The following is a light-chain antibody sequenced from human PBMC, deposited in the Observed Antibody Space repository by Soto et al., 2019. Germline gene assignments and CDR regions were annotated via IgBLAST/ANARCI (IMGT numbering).Light chain of an antibody. Sequence: QSVLTPPPSVSGAPGQRGTISCTGSSSHIGAGYDVNWYQQLPGRAPKLLIYANSNRPSGVPDRFSGSRSGTSAPLAITGLQAEDESDYSCQSYDSSLSGFYVFGPGTKLTVL. J-gene: IGLJ1*01. CDR3: QSYDSSLSGFYV. CDR2: ANS. CDR1: SSHIGAGYD. V-gene: IGLV1-40*01.